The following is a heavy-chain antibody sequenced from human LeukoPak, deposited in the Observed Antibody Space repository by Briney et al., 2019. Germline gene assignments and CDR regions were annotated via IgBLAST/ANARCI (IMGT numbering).Heavy chain of an antibody. CDR2: IYSGGST. V-gene: IGHV3-66*01. Sequence: GGSLRLSCAASGFTVSSNYMSWVRQAPGKGLEWVSVIYSGGSTYYADYVKGRFTISRDNSKNTLYLQMNSLRAEDTAVYYCARVTQNHQAFDIWGQGTMVTVSS. D-gene: IGHD2-2*01. CDR3: ARVTQNHQAFDI. J-gene: IGHJ3*02. CDR1: GFTVSSNY.